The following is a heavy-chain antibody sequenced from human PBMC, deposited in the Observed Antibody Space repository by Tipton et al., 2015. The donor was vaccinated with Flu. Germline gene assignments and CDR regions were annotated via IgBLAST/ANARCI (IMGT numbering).Heavy chain of an antibody. D-gene: IGHD2-2*01. CDR3: ARDMPQGVVVIPPAKRFDF. Sequence: QLVQSGAELKKPGASVKVSCKASGYTFESYGISWVRQAPGQGLEWMGWISAYTENTNYAQRFQGRITMTTDTSTSTAFMELRSLRSDDTAVYYCARDMPQGVVVIPPAKRFDFWGQGTLVTVSS. J-gene: IGHJ4*02. CDR1: GYTFESYG. V-gene: IGHV1-18*01. CDR2: ISAYTENT.